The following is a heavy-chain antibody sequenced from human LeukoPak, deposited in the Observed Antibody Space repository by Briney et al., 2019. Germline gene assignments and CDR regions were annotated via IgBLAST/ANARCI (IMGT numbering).Heavy chain of an antibody. D-gene: IGHD1-26*01. CDR3: AKDLEWESSDPFGY. CDR1: RFTFGSYA. J-gene: IGHJ4*02. CDR2: ISGSGGGT. Sequence: PGGSLRLSCATSRFTFGSYAMSWVRQAPGKGLEWVSSISGSGGGTYYAESVKGRFTISRDNSKNTLYLQMNSLRAEDTAVYYCAKDLEWESSDPFGYWGQGTLVTVSS. V-gene: IGHV3-23*01.